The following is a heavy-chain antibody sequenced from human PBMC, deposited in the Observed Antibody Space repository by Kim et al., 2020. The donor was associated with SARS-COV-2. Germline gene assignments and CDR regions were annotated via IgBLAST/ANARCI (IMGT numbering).Heavy chain of an antibody. J-gene: IGHJ4*02. Sequence: GGSLRLSCAASGFTFSSYGMHWVRQAPGKGLEWVAVIWYDGSNKYYADSVKGRFTISRDNSKNTLYLQMNSLRAEDTAVYYCERDFIVGATYPFDYWGQGTLVTVSS. V-gene: IGHV3-33*01. CDR3: ERDFIVGATYPFDY. CDR1: GFTFSSYG. CDR2: IWYDGSNK. D-gene: IGHD1-26*01.